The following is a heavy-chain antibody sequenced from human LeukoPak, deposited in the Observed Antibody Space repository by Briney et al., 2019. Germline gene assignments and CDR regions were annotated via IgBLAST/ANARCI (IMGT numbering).Heavy chain of an antibody. V-gene: IGHV4-38-2*02. D-gene: IGHD3-16*02. CDR1: GYSISSGYY. Sequence: SETLSLTCTVSGYSISSGYYWGWIRQPPGKGLEWIGSIYHSGSTYYNPSLKSRVTISVDTSKNQFSLKLSSVTAADTAVYYCARTILRLGELSGAFDIWGQGTMVTVSP. CDR2: IYHSGST. CDR3: ARTILRLGELSGAFDI. J-gene: IGHJ3*02.